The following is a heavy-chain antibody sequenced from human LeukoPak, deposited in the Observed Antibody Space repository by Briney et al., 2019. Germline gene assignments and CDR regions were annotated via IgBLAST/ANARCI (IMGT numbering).Heavy chain of an antibody. J-gene: IGHJ4*02. CDR3: ARHSYDGYYFDS. V-gene: IGHV3-53*01. CDR2: IYSGGDT. D-gene: IGHD3-16*01. Sequence: GGSLRLSCAASGFTVSSNYMSWVRQAPGKGLEWVSVIYSGGDTYYAASVKRPFTISRDKSKNTLYLQVNSLRAEDTAVYYCARHSYDGYYFDSWGQGTLVTVSS. CDR1: GFTVSSNY.